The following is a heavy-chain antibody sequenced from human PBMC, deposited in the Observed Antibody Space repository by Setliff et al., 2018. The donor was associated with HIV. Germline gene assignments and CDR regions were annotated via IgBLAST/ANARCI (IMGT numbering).Heavy chain of an antibody. Sequence: SVKVSCKASGGTFSSYAINWVRQAPGQGLEWMGGIIPMFGTLNFAQKFQGRVTITTDESTSTAYMELSSLTSEDTAIYYCASLEGLEKTRGEESDSWGQGTLVTVSS. J-gene: IGHJ4*02. V-gene: IGHV1-69*05. CDR3: ASLEGLEKTRGEESDS. CDR2: IIPMFGTL. CDR1: GGTFSSYA. D-gene: IGHD3-3*01.